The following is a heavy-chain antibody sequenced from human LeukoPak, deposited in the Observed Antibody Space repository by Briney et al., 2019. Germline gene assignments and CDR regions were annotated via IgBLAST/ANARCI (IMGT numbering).Heavy chain of an antibody. J-gene: IGHJ4*02. D-gene: IGHD1-26*01. CDR1: GFTFSNAW. V-gene: IGHV3-7*01. CDR3: ARLSGDVTVYDL. CDR2: INRDGSVE. Sequence: GGSLRLSCAASGFTFSNAWMSWVRQAPGKGLEWVASINRDGSVEEYVDSVQGRFIVSRDNARNSLYLQINRLRGDDTAVYYCARLSGDVTVYDLWGQGTLVTVSS.